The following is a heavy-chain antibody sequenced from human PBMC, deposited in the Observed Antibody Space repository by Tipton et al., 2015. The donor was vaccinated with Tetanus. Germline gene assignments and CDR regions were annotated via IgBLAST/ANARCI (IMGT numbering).Heavy chain of an antibody. CDR2: IYYSGST. CDR1: GGSISSGGYY. Sequence: TLSLTCTVSGGSISSGGYYWSWIRQHPGKGLEWIGYIYYSGSTYYNPSLKSRVTMSVDTSKNQFSLKLSSVVAADTAVYYCARRDHVTVFGVVRGGWFDPWGQGTLVTVSS. J-gene: IGHJ5*02. CDR3: ARRDHVTVFGVVRGGWFDP. D-gene: IGHD3-3*01. V-gene: IGHV4-31*03.